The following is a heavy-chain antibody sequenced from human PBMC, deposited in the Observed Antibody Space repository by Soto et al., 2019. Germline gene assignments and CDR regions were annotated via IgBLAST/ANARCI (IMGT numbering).Heavy chain of an antibody. CDR3: AKRTTGWYFDL. CDR2: ISGSGDST. J-gene: IGHJ2*01. CDR1: GFTFSSYA. V-gene: IGHV3-23*01. Sequence: EVQLLESGGGLVQPGGSLRLSCAASGFTFSSYAMSWVRQAPGKGLEWVSIISGSGDSTYYADAVKGRFTISRDNSKNTLYLQMNSLRAEDTAVYYCAKRTTGWYFDLWGRGTLVTVSS.